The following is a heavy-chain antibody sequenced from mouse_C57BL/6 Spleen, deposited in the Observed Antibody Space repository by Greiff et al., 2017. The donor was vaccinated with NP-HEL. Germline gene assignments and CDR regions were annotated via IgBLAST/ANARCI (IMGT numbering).Heavy chain of an antibody. D-gene: IGHD1-1*01. Sequence: VQLQQSGAELVRPGTSVKVSCKASGYAFTTYLIEWVKQRPGQGLEWIGVINPGSGGTNYNEKFKGKATLTADKSSSTAYMQLSSLTSEDSAVYFCARDYGSSYRFAYWGQGTLVTVSA. CDR3: ARDYGSSYRFAY. CDR1: GYAFTTYL. V-gene: IGHV1-54*01. CDR2: INPGSGGT. J-gene: IGHJ3*01.